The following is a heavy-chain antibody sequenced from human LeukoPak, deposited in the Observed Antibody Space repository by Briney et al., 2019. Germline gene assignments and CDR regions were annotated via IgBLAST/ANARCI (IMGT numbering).Heavy chain of an antibody. D-gene: IGHD6-19*01. J-gene: IGHJ3*02. CDR2: IKSKTDGGTA. V-gene: IGHV3-15*01. CDR3: TTESRDSSGWYGAFDI. CDR1: GFTVSNNY. Sequence: GGSLRLSCVVSGFTVSNNYMSWVRQAPGKGLEWVGRIKSKTDGGTADYPAPVKGRFTISRDDSTNTLFLQMNSLRTEDTAAYYCTTESRDSSGWYGAFDIWGQGTMVTVSS.